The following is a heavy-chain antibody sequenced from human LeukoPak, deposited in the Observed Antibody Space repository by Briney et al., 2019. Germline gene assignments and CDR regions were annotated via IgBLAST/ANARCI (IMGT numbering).Heavy chain of an antibody. CDR3: ARDWRYYDSSGYAIGYFDL. V-gene: IGHV1-46*01. Sequence: ASVKVSCKASGYTLTSYYMHWVRQAPGQGLEWMGIINPSGGSTSYAQKFQGRVTMTRDTSTSTVYMELSSLRSEDTAVYYCARDWRYYDSSGYAIGYFDLWGRGTLVTVSS. CDR2: INPSGGST. D-gene: IGHD3-22*01. J-gene: IGHJ2*01. CDR1: GYTLTSYY.